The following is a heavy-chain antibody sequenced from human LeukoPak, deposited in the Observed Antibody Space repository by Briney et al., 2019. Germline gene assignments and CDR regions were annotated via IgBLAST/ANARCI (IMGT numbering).Heavy chain of an antibody. V-gene: IGHV1-2*02. D-gene: IGHD3-3*01. CDR2: INPNSGGT. Sequence: GASVKVSCKASGYTFTGHYMHWVRQAPGQGREWMGWINPNSGGTNYAQKFQGRVTMTRDTSISTAYMELSRMRSDDTAVYYCARDHPRAIFGVVISYGMDVWGQGTTVTVSS. CDR3: ARDHPRAIFGVVISYGMDV. CDR1: GYTFTGHY. J-gene: IGHJ6*02.